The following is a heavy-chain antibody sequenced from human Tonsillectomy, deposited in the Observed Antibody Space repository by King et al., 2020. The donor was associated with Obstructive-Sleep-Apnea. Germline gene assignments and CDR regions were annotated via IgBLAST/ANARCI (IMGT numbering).Heavy chain of an antibody. J-gene: IGHJ5*02. D-gene: IGHD3-22*01. Sequence: VQLQQWGAGLLKPSETLSLTCAVYGGSFSGYYWSWIRQPPGKGLEWIGEINHSGSTNYNPPLKSRVTISVDTSKNQLSLELSSVTAADTAVYYCASYYDSSGYYRYNRFDPWGQGTLVTVSS. CDR3: ASYYDSSGYYRYNRFDP. CDR2: INHSGST. V-gene: IGHV4-34*01. CDR1: GGSFSGYY.